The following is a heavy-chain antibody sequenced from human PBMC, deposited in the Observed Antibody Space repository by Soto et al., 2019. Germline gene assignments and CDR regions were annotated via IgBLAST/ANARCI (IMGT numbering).Heavy chain of an antibody. Sequence: ASVKVSCKASGYSFTSYTMHWVRQAPGQRLEWMGWINAGNGDTESSQKFQGRVTITRDTSASTAYMELSSLRSEDTAVYYCARDRRYYDSSGSPGWFDPWGQGTLVTVSS. V-gene: IGHV1-3*01. CDR1: GYSFTSYT. J-gene: IGHJ5*02. CDR3: ARDRRYYDSSGSPGWFDP. D-gene: IGHD3-22*01. CDR2: INAGNGDT.